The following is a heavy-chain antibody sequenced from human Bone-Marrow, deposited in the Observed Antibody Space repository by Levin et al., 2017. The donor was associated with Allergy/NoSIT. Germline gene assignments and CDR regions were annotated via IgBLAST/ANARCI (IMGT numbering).Heavy chain of an antibody. CDR2: VNMDGSST. V-gene: IGHV3-74*03. CDR1: GFTFTNYV. J-gene: IGHJ4*02. CDR3: ARDFGGRDDF. Sequence: GGSLRLSCAASGFTFTNYVMHWVRQGPGKGLVWVSRVNMDGSSTTYADSVKGRFTSSRDNAKNTLYLQLNGLRAEATAVYYCARDFGGRDDFWGQGTLVTVSS. D-gene: IGHD3-10*01.